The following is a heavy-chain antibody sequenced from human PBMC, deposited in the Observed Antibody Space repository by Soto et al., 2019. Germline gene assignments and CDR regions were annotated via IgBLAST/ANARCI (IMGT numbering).Heavy chain of an antibody. CDR1: GFTFSSYA. CDR2: ISGSGGST. J-gene: IGHJ4*02. D-gene: IGHD2-2*01. CDR3: AKEWFYCSSTSCYEPFDY. Sequence: GGSLRLSCAASGFTFSSYAMSWVRQAPGKGLEWVSAISGSGGSTYYADSVKGRFTTSRDNSKNTLYLQMNSLRAEDTAVYYCAKEWFYCSSTSCYEPFDYWGQGTLVTVSS. V-gene: IGHV3-23*01.